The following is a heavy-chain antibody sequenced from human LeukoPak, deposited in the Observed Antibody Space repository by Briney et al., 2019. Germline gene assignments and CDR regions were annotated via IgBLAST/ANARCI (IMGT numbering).Heavy chain of an antibody. CDR2: INPNSGGT. CDR3: ARVRGRSS. Sequence: GASVKVSCKASGYTFTSYGISWVRQAPGQGLEWMGWINPNSGGTNYAQKFQGRVTMTRDTSISTAYMELSRLRSDDTAVYYCARVRGRSSWGQGTLVTVSS. J-gene: IGHJ5*02. CDR1: GYTFTSYG. V-gene: IGHV1-2*02. D-gene: IGHD3-10*01.